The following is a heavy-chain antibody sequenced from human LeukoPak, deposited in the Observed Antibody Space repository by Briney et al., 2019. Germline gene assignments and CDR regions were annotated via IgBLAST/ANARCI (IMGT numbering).Heavy chain of an antibody. CDR1: GYTFTGYY. J-gene: IGHJ3*02. V-gene: IGHV1-2*02. Sequence: SVKVSCKASGYTFTGYYLHWVRQAPGQGLEWMGWINPNSGGTNYAQKFQGRVTMTRDTSISTAYMELSRLRSDDAAVYYCARHAYYDSSGPPTDRTFDIWGQGTMVTVSS. CDR3: ARHAYYDSSGPPTDRTFDI. CDR2: INPNSGGT. D-gene: IGHD3-22*01.